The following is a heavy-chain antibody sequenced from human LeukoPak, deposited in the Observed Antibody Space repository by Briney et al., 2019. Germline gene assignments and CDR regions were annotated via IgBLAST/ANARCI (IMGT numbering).Heavy chain of an antibody. CDR2: ISSSSSYI. D-gene: IGHD3-22*01. Sequence: GGSLRLPCAASGFTFSSYSMNWVRQAPGKGLEWVSSISSSSSYIYYADSVKGRFTISRDNAKNSLYLQMNSLRAEDTAVYYCVRDPSGYYFRFDYWGQGTLVTASS. CDR3: VRDPSGYYFRFDY. V-gene: IGHV3-21*01. J-gene: IGHJ4*02. CDR1: GFTFSSYS.